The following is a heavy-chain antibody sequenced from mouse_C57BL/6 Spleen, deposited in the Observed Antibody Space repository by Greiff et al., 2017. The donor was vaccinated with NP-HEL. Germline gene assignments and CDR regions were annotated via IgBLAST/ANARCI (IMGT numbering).Heavy chain of an antibody. CDR1: GYSITSGYY. J-gene: IGHJ1*03. CDR2: ISYDGSN. Sequence: EVQLQESGPGLVKPSQSLSLTCSVTGYSITSGYYWNWIRQFPGNKLEWMGYISYDGSNNYNPSLKNRISITRDTSKNQFFLKLNSVTTEDTATYYCARGVPYYYGSSYGYFDVWGTGTTVTVSS. V-gene: IGHV3-6*01. CDR3: ARGVPYYYGSSYGYFDV. D-gene: IGHD1-1*01.